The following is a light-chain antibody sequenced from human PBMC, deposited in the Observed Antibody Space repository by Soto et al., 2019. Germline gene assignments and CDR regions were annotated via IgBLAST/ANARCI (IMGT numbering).Light chain of an antibody. CDR3: APRDASLNNYL. J-gene: IGLJ1*01. CDR1: KSNIGSNS. V-gene: IGLV1-44*01. CDR2: TND. Sequence: QSALTQPPSASGTPGQRVTISCSGSKSNIGSNSVNWYRQLPGTAPKLLIYTNDQRPSGVPDRLSGSKSGTSASLAISGLQSEDEAHHYCAPRDASLNNYLFGTGNKVTVL.